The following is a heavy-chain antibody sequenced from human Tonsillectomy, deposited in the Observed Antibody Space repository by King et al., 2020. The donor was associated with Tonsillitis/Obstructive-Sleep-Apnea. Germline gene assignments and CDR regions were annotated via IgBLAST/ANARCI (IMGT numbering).Heavy chain of an antibody. Sequence: VQLVESGGGLVQPGRSLRLSCAASGFTFNEYALHWVRQVPGKGLEWVSGINWNSGRIVYADSVKGRFTISRDNAKNSLYLQMNSLRAEDTALYYCAKAAYHDHLYQFDYWGQGTPVTVSS. J-gene: IGHJ4*02. CDR3: AKAAYHDHLYQFDY. CDR1: GFTFNEYA. V-gene: IGHV3-9*01. CDR2: INWNSGRI. D-gene: IGHD2-2*01.